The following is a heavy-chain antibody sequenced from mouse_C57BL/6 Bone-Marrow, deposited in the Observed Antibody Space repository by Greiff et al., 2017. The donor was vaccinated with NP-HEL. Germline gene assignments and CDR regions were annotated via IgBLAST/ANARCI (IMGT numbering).Heavy chain of an antibody. CDR2: INPNNGGT. CDR1: GYTFTDYY. Sequence: EVQLQQSGPELVKPGASVKISCKASGYTFTDYYMNWVKQSHGKSLEWIGDINPNNGGTSYNQKFKGKATLTVDKSSSTAYMELRSLTSEDSAVYYCARGGDGWYFDVWGTVTTVTVSS. D-gene: IGHD2-3*01. V-gene: IGHV1-26*01. J-gene: IGHJ1*03. CDR3: ARGGDGWYFDV.